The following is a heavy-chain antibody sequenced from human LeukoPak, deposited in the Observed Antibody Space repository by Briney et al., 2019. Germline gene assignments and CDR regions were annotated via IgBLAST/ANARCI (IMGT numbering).Heavy chain of an antibody. Sequence: WETLSLTCTVSGVSISSSYSYWGWIRQPPGMGLEWIGNIYYTGNTYYNASLKSQVSISIDTSKNQFSLKLTSVTAADTAVYYCARQTGSGLFILPGGQGTLVTVSS. V-gene: IGHV4-39*01. CDR2: IYYTGNT. CDR1: GVSISSSYSY. J-gene: IGHJ4*02. D-gene: IGHD3/OR15-3a*01. CDR3: ARQTGSGLFILP.